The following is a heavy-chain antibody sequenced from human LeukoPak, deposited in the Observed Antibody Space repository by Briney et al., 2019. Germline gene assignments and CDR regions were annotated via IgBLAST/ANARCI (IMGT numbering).Heavy chain of an antibody. Sequence: GASVKVSFKASGYTFTGYYMHWVRQAPGQGLEWMGWINPNSGGTNYAQKFQGRVTMTRDTSISTAYMELSRLRSDDTSVDYCARRSKRTMIVVVITTAPIDWFDPWGQGTLVTVSS. CDR3: ARRSKRTMIVVVITTAPIDWFDP. CDR2: INPNSGGT. J-gene: IGHJ5*02. D-gene: IGHD3-22*01. V-gene: IGHV1-2*02. CDR1: GYTFTGYY.